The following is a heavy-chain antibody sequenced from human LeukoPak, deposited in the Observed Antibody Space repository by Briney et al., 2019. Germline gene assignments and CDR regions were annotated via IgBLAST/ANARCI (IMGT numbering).Heavy chain of an antibody. CDR3: ARVGIYAYYYDSSGYYY. D-gene: IGHD3-22*01. J-gene: IGHJ4*02. Sequence: GASVKVSCKASGYTFTSYGISWVRQAPGQGLEWMGWSSVYNGNTNYAQKLQGRVTMTTETSTSTAYMELRSLRSDDTAVYSCARVGIYAYYYDSSGYYYWGQGPLVTVSS. CDR2: SSVYNGNT. CDR1: GYTFTSYG. V-gene: IGHV1-18*01.